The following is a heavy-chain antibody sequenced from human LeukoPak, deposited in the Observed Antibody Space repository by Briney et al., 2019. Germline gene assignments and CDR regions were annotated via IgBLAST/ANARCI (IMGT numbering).Heavy chain of an antibody. D-gene: IGHD1-1*01. CDR1: GFTVSSNH. CDR2: IYSGGST. J-gene: IGHJ4*02. V-gene: IGHV3-53*01. CDR3: ARGPAGYN. Sequence: PGGSLRLSCAASGFTVSSNHMCWVRQAPGKGLEWVSVIYSGGSTDYADSVKGRFTISRDILKNTLYLQMNSLRAEDTAVYYCARGPAGYNWGQGTLVTVSS.